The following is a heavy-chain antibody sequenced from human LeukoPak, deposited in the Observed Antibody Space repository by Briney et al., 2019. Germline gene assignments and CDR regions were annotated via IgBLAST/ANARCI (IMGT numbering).Heavy chain of an antibody. J-gene: IGHJ5*02. CDR1: GYKLTNNW. Sequence: GESLKISCKISGYKLTNNWIGWVRQVPGKGLEWMGLIYPGYSDAKYSPSFQGQVTLSVDASISTAYLQLSGLRASDTAMYYCARYSSWYHISKLGFDPWGQGTLVTVSS. D-gene: IGHD6-13*01. CDR2: IYPGYSDA. V-gene: IGHV5-51*01. CDR3: ARYSSWYHISKLGFDP.